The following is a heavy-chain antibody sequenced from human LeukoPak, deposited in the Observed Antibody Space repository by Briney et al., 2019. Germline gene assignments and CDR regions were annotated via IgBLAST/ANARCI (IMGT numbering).Heavy chain of an antibody. D-gene: IGHD3-10*01. CDR2: ITGSGNTI. J-gene: IGHJ4*02. CDR1: GFTFSSYE. CDR3: ARDLSCDY. V-gene: IGHV3-48*03. Sequence: GGSLRLSCAASGFTFSSYEMNWVRQAPGKGLEWVSYITGSGNTIYYADSVKGRFTISRVNAKNSLYLQMNSLRAEDTAVYYCARDLSCDYWGQGTLVTVSS.